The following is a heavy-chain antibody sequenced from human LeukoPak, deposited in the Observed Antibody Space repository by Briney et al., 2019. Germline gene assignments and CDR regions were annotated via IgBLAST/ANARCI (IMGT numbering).Heavy chain of an antibody. CDR3: ARDNGVAAAATLSFDY. D-gene: IGHD6-13*01. J-gene: IGHJ4*02. V-gene: IGHV4-34*01. CDR1: GGSFSGYY. CDR2: INHSGST. Sequence: SETLSLTCAVYGGSFSGYYWSWIRQPPGKGLEWIGEINHSGSTNYNPSLKSRVTISVHTSKNQFSLKLSSVTAADTAVYYCARDNGVAAAATLSFDYWGQGTLVTVSS.